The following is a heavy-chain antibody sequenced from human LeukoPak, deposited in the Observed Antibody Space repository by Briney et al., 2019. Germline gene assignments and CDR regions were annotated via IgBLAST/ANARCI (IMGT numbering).Heavy chain of an antibody. CDR2: ISWNSGSI. CDR1: GFTFDDYA. Sequence: GGSLRLSCAASGFTFDDYAMHWVRQAPGKGLEWVSGISWNSGSIGYADSVKGRFTISRDNAKNSLYLQMNSLRAEDMALYYCAKDIHKIYSSGWGLDYWGQGTLVTVSS. J-gene: IGHJ4*02. CDR3: AKDIHKIYSSGWGLDY. V-gene: IGHV3-9*03. D-gene: IGHD6-19*01.